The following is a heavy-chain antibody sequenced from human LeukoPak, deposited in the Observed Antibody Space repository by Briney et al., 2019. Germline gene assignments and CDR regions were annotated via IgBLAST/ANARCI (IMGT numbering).Heavy chain of an antibody. Sequence: SETLSLTCTFSGGSISGYYWTRIRQPPGKGLEWIGYIYYSGTTNYNPALESRVTISIDTSRNQFSRRLSSVTAADTAVYHCASENYGSGSLNYWGQGTLVTVSS. CDR3: ASENYGSGSLNY. CDR2: IYYSGTT. V-gene: IGHV4-59*12. J-gene: IGHJ4*02. D-gene: IGHD3-10*01. CDR1: GGSISGYY.